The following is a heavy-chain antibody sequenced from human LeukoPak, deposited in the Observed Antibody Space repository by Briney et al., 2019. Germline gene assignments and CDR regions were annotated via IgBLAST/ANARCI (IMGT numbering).Heavy chain of an antibody. CDR1: GFTFSSYE. CDR3: ARRVEAAGGRQFDY. CDR2: ISSSGSTI. Sequence: TGGSLRLSCAASGFTFSSYEMNWVRQAPGKGLEWVSYISSSGSTIYYADSVKGRFTISRDNAKNSLYLQMNSLRAEDTAVYYCARRVEAAGGRQFDYWGQGTLVTVSS. V-gene: IGHV3-48*03. D-gene: IGHD6-13*01. J-gene: IGHJ4*02.